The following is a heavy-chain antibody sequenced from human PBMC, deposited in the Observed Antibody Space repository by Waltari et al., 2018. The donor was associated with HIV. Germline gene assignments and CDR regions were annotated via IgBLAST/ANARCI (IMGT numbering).Heavy chain of an antibody. CDR2: IFPVDSDT. CDR1: GYTFTNYW. Sequence: EVQLVQSGAEVRKSGESLKISCKASGYTFTNYWTAWVRQMTGAGREWMGIIFPVDSDTRYNPSFEGQITISADNALATAYLEWSNLNASDAAIYYCARLFYYDTTGYINNAFDIWGQGTVVTVS. CDR3: ARLFYYDTTGYINNAFDI. V-gene: IGHV5-51*03. J-gene: IGHJ3*02. D-gene: IGHD3-22*01.